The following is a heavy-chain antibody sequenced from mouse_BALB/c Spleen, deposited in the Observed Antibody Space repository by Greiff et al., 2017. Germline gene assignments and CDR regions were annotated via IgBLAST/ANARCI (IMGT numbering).Heavy chain of an antibody. J-gene: IGHJ3*01. CDR3: ARDLYYYGSSYWAY. V-gene: IGHV7-3*02. Sequence: EVKLVESGGGLVQPGGSLRLSCATSGFTFTDYYMSWVRQPPGKALEWLGFIRNKANGYTTEYSASVKGRFTISRDNSQSILYLQMNTLRAEDSATYYCARDLYYYGSSYWAYWGQGTLVTVSA. D-gene: IGHD1-1*01. CDR2: IRNKANGYTT. CDR1: GFTFTDYY.